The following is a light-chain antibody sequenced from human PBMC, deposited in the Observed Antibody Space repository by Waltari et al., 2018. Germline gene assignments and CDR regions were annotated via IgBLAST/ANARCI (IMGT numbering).Light chain of an antibody. CDR3: QQNYDSPRT. CDR1: QHIYNY. CDR2: AVS. Sequence: DIQMTQSPSPLSASVGDRVTITCRASQHIYNYLNWYQQKPGKAPKLLIYAVSSLPTGVPSRCSGSGSGTDFTLTITNLQLEDFATYYCQQNYDSPRTFGPGTRVDFK. V-gene: IGKV1-39*01. J-gene: IGKJ3*01.